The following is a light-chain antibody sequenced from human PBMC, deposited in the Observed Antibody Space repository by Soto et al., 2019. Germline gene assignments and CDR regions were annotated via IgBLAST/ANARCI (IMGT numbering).Light chain of an antibody. CDR2: AAS. Sequence: DLQMTQSPSSVSASVGDRVTITCRASQGISSWLAWYQQKPGKAPKLLIYAASSLHSGVPSRFSAILSGTDFTLTVGSLQPEDFANYYCMQTDSLPFSFGPGTKVDIK. J-gene: IGKJ3*01. CDR3: MQTDSLPFS. V-gene: IGKV1-12*01. CDR1: QGISSW.